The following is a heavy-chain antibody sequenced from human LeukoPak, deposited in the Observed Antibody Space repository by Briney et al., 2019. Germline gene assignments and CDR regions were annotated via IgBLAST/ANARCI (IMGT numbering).Heavy chain of an antibody. Sequence: PSETLSLTCTVSGGSVSSSSSYWVWVRQPPGKGLEWIGGIYYGGTTHYNPSLKSRVTVSVDTSKNHFSLEMTSVTAADTAVYYCARRGLVVVPLWGQGTLVTVSS. D-gene: IGHD2-21*01. CDR3: ARRGLVVVPL. V-gene: IGHV4-39*02. CDR1: GGSVSSSSSY. CDR2: IYYGGTT. J-gene: IGHJ4*02.